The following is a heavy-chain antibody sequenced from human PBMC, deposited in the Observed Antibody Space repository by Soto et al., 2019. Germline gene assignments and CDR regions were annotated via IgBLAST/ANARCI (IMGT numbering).Heavy chain of an antibody. J-gene: IGHJ4*02. CDR3: AREIAAAGFDY. V-gene: IGHV4-59*01. Sequence: TLSLTCTVSGGSISSYYWSWIRQPPGKGLEWIGYIYYSGSTNYNPSLKSRVTISVDTSKNQFSLKLSSVTAADTAVYYCAREIAAAGFDYWGQGTLVTVSS. CDR2: IYYSGST. CDR1: GGSISSYY. D-gene: IGHD6-13*01.